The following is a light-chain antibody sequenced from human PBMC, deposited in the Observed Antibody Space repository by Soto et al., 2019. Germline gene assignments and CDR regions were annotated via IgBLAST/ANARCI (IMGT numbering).Light chain of an antibody. CDR2: GAS. Sequence: IVLTQSPATLSLSPGERAILSCTASQHVTTTYIAWYQQKFGQAPRLLIYGASTRATGTPDRFTGGGFGTDFTLTISRVEPEDFAVYYCQQYDSSFTFGGGTKVEMK. CDR3: QQYDSSFT. CDR1: QHVTTTY. V-gene: IGKV3-20*01. J-gene: IGKJ4*01.